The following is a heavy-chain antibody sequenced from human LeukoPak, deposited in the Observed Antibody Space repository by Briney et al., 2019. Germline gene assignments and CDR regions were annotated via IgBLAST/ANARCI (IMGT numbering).Heavy chain of an antibody. V-gene: IGHV1-18*01. D-gene: IGHD3-22*01. Sequence: ASVKVSCKASGYTFTSYGINWVRQAAGQGLEWMGWISAYNGNTNYAQKLQGRVTMTTDTSTSTAYMELRSLRSDDTAVYYCAREGYYYDSSARRLFDYWGQGTLVTVSS. J-gene: IGHJ4*02. CDR3: AREGYYYDSSARRLFDY. CDR2: ISAYNGNT. CDR1: GYTFTSYG.